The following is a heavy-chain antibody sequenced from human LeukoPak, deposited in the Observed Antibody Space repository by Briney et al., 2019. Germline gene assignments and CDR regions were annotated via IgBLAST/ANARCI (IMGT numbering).Heavy chain of an antibody. Sequence: GGSLRLSCAASGFTVSSNYMSWVRQAPGKGLEWVSVIYSGGSTYYADSVKGRFTISRDNSKNTLYLQMNSLRAEDTAVYYCASGYSYGPATLYYYHYMDVWGKGTTVTVSS. CDR2: IYSGGST. D-gene: IGHD5-18*01. CDR3: ASGYSYGPATLYYYHYMDV. CDR1: GFTVSSNY. V-gene: IGHV3-53*01. J-gene: IGHJ6*03.